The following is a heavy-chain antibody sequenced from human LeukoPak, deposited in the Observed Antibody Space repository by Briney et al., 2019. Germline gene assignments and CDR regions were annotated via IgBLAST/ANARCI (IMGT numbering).Heavy chain of an antibody. CDR1: GGSISSGSYY. CDR3: ARVSGGTRDY. V-gene: IGHV4-61*02. CDR2: IYTSGST. D-gene: IGHD2-15*01. Sequence: SETLSLTCTVSGGSISSGSYYWSWIRQPPGKGLEWIGRIYTSGSTNYNPSLKSRVTISVDTSKNQFSLKLSSVTAADTAVYYCARVSGGTRDYWGQGTLVTVSS. J-gene: IGHJ4*02.